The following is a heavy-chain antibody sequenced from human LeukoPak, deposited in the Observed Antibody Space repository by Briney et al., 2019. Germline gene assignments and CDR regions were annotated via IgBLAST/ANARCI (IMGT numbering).Heavy chain of an antibody. Sequence: GASVKVSCKASGYTFTGYYMHWVRQAPGQGLEWMGGIIPIFGTANYAQKFQGRVTITADESTSTAYMELSSLRSEDTAVYYCARDHDFGTGPPKPPNHNWFDPWGQGTLVTVSS. D-gene: IGHD3/OR15-3a*01. CDR2: IIPIFGTA. CDR3: ARDHDFGTGPPKPPNHNWFDP. V-gene: IGHV1-69*13. CDR1: GYTFTGYY. J-gene: IGHJ5*02.